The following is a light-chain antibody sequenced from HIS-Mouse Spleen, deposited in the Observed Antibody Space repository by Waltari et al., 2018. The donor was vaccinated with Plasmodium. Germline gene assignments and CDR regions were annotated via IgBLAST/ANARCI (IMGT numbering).Light chain of an antibody. V-gene: IGLV3-1*01. J-gene: IGLJ2*01. CDR2: QDS. CDR3: QAWDSSTVV. Sequence: SYELPQPPSVSVSLGQTASITCSGDKLGDTYACWYQQKPGQSPVLVIYQDSKRPSGIPERFSGSNSGNTATLTISGTQARDEADYYCQAWDSSTVVFGGGTKLTVL. CDR1: KLGDTY.